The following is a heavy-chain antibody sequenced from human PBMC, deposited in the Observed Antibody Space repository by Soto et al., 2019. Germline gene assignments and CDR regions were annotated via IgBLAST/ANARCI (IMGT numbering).Heavy chain of an antibody. CDR3: ARAGYYDSSGYYYFDY. CDR1: GFTVSSNY. V-gene: IGHV3-66*01. Sequence: PVGSLRLSCAASGFTVSSNYMSWVRQAPGKGLEWVSVIYSGGSTYYADSVKGRFTISRDNSKNTLYLQMNSLRAEDTAVYYCARAGYYDSSGYYYFDYWGQGTLVTVSS. J-gene: IGHJ4*02. CDR2: IYSGGST. D-gene: IGHD3-22*01.